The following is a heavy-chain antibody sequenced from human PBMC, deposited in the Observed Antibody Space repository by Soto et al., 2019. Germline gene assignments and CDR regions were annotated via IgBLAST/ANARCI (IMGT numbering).Heavy chain of an antibody. D-gene: IGHD3-10*01. V-gene: IGHV3-74*01. CDR2: ISPFDSKT. CDR1: GFNFRNYW. Sequence: PGGSLRLSCAAGGFNFRNYWVHWVRHVPGKGLVWLSGISPFDSKTYYADSVQGRFAISRDDAKGTVSLQMNNLRADDTAVYFCSRKFVVRGRPLGKDLWGPGTQVTVSS. J-gene: IGHJ5*02. CDR3: SRKFVVRGRPLGKDL.